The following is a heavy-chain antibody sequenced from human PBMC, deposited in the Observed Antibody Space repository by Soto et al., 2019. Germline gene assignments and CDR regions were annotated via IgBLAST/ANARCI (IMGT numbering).Heavy chain of an antibody. V-gene: IGHV3-21*01. CDR3: ARAYYYDSNGYDARWFDP. CDR1: GFTFSSYS. J-gene: IGHJ5*02. D-gene: IGHD3-22*01. CDR2: ISSSSTFI. Sequence: ESGGGLVKPGGSLRLSCAASGFTFSSYSMNWVRQAPGKGLEWVSYISSSSTFIYYADSVKGRFTISRDNAKNSLYLQMNSLRAEDTAVYYCARAYYYDSNGYDARWFDPWGQGTLVTVSS.